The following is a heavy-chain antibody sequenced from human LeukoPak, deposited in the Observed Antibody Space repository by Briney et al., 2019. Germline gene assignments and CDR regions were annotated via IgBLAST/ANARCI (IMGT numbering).Heavy chain of an antibody. CDR1: GLSLSTSGMR. V-gene: IGHV2-70*04. J-gene: IGHJ4*02. Sequence: SGPALVNPTQPLTLTCTLSGLSLSTSGMRVSWIRQPPGKALEWLALSEWDDDKFYNTSLKTSLTISKDTSKNLVLLTMTNMDPVDTATYYCARGDSSSSEGSFGYWGRGTLVTVSS. CDR2: SEWDDDK. CDR3: ARGDSSSSEGSFGY. D-gene: IGHD6-6*01.